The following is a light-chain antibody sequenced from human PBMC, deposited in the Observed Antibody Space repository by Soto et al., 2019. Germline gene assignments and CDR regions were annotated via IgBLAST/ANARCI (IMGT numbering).Light chain of an antibody. J-gene: IGLJ1*01. V-gene: IGLV2-14*03. CDR2: DVS. Sequence: HSVLTKPASVNGSPGQSITISCTRTSSDVGGYNYVSWYQQHPGKAPKLIISDVSNRPSGVSNRFSGSKSGNTASLTISGLQAEDEADYYCNSYTSSSTHVFGTGTKVTVL. CDR1: SSDVGGYNY. CDR3: NSYTSSSTHV.